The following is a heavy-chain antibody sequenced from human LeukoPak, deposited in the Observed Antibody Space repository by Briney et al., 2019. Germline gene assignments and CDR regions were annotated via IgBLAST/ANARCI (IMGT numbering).Heavy chain of an antibody. D-gene: IGHD3-3*01. CDR1: GYTFTGYY. V-gene: IGHV1-2*02. Sequence: ASVKVSCKASGYTFTGYYMHWVRQAPGQGLEWMGWINPNSGGTNYAQKFQGRVTMTRDTSISTAYMELSRLRSDDTAVYYCAREPPPDYDFWSRHLDYWGQGTLVTVSS. CDR3: AREPPPDYDFWSRHLDY. J-gene: IGHJ4*02. CDR2: INPNSGGT.